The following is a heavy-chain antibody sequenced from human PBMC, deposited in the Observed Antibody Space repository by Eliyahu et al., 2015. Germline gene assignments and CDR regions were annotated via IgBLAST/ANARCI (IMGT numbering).Heavy chain of an antibody. CDR3: ARGSRILGPTTGKLRD. CDR2: INHSGST. CDR1: XVSFXGYY. V-gene: IGHV4-34*02. D-gene: IGHD1-26*01. Sequence: QVQLQQWGAGXLKPWETLSLTCAXYXVSFXGYYWSWIRQPPGKGLEWIGEINHSGSTNXNPSLKSRVTISVDTSKNQFSLKMSSVTAADTAVYYCARGSRILGPTTGKLRDWGQGTLVIVSS. J-gene: IGHJ4*02.